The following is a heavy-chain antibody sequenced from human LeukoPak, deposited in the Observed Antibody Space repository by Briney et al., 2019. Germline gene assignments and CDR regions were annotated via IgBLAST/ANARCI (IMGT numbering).Heavy chain of an antibody. CDR2: ISDSGSSI. CDR1: GFTFSTHN. CDR3: ATDAWELPLDAFDI. V-gene: IGHV3-48*02. Sequence: GGSLSLSCAASGFTFSTHNMNWVRQAPGKGLEWVSYISDSGSSIYYGDSVRGRFTVSRDNAKNSLYLQMNSLRDEDTAVYYCATDAWELPLDAFDIWGQGTLVTVSS. D-gene: IGHD1-26*01. J-gene: IGHJ3*02.